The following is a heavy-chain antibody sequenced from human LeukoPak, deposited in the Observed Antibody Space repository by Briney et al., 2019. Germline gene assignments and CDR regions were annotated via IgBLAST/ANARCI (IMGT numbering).Heavy chain of an antibody. J-gene: IGHJ3*02. CDR1: GFTFSDYY. D-gene: IGHD5-12*01. CDR3: ARDGKWLRFGKIPNAFDI. Sequence: KPGGSLRLSCAASGFTFSDYYMSWIRQAPGKGLEWVSYISNSGSTIYYADSVKGRFTISRDNAKNSLYLQMNSLRAEDTAVYYCARDGKWLRFGKIPNAFDIWGQGTMVTVSS. CDR2: ISNSGSTI. V-gene: IGHV3-11*04.